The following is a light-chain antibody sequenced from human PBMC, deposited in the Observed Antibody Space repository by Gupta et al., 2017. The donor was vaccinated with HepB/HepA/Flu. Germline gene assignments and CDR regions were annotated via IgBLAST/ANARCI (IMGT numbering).Light chain of an antibody. V-gene: IGKV3-15*01. J-gene: IGKJ1*01. CDR1: ESIRSN. Sequence: DIVMTQSPATLSVSPGERATLSCRASESIRSNLAWYQQKPGQAPGPLIYGASPRATGIPARFSGSGSGTEFTLTISSLQSEDLAVYNCQQYNNWPRTFGQGTKVEIK. CDR3: QQYNNWPRT. CDR2: GAS.